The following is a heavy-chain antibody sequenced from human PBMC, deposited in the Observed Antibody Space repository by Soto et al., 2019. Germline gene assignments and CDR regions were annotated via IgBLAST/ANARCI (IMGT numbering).Heavy chain of an antibody. J-gene: IGHJ4*02. Sequence: QVQLVESGGGVVQPGRSLRLSCAASGFTFSNYGMHWVRQAPGKGLEWVAVISYHGSDKYYADSVKGRFTISRDTSKNTLYLQMDSLRAEDTDVDYCAKDHLTTTVTTVGYWGQGTLVTVSS. CDR2: ISYHGSDK. CDR1: GFTFSNYG. D-gene: IGHD4-17*01. CDR3: AKDHLTTTVTTVGY. V-gene: IGHV3-30*18.